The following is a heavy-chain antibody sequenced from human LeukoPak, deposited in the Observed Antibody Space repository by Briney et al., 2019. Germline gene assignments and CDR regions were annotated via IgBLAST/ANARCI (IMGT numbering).Heavy chain of an antibody. CDR3: ARDDHTKGYCSGGSCYSGPFDY. CDR1: GFTFSSYA. Sequence: GSLSLSCAASGFTFSSYAMHWVRQAPGKGLEWVAVISYDGSNKYYADSVKGRFTISRDNSKNTLYLQMNSLRAEDTAVYYCARDDHTKGYCSGGSCYSGPFDYWGQGTLVTVSS. J-gene: IGHJ4*02. D-gene: IGHD2-15*01. V-gene: IGHV3-30-3*01. CDR2: ISYDGSNK.